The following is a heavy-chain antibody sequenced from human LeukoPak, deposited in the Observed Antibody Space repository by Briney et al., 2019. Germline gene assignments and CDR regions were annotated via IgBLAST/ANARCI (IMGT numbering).Heavy chain of an antibody. CDR2: ISRSGVAT. Sequence: QTGGSLRLSCAASGFTFTSFAMSWVRQAPGKGLEWVSTISRSGVATYYANSVKGRFTISRDNAKNSLYLQMNSLRAEDTAVYYCAELGITMIGGVWGKGTTVTISS. D-gene: IGHD3-10*02. J-gene: IGHJ6*04. V-gene: IGHV3-23*01. CDR3: AELGITMIGGV. CDR1: GFTFTSFA.